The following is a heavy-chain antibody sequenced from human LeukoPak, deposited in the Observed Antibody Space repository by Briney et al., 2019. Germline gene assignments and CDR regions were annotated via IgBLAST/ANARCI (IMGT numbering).Heavy chain of an antibody. D-gene: IGHD4-17*01. CDR1: GSTFSSSA. CDR3: ANDYYGDSLGVNY. Sequence: GGSLRLSCAASGSTFSSSAMSWVRQAPGKGLEWVSAVSGSGGSTSYADSVKGRFTISRDNSKNTLYLQMNSLRAEDTAVYYCANDYYGDSLGVNYWGQGTLVTVSS. V-gene: IGHV3-23*01. J-gene: IGHJ4*02. CDR2: VSGSGGST.